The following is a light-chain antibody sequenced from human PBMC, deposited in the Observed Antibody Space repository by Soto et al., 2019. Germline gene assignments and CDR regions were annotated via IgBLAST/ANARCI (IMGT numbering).Light chain of an antibody. J-gene: IGKJ2*02. CDR1: QSVSSN. CDR3: QQRGKWPST. CDR2: GAS. Sequence: DIVMTQSPATLSVSPGERVTLSCRARQSVSSNLAWYQQKPGQAPRLLIYGASTRATGLPARFSGSGSGTEFTLTISSLQSEDFAVYYCQQRGKWPSTFGPGTKVEMK. V-gene: IGKV3-15*01.